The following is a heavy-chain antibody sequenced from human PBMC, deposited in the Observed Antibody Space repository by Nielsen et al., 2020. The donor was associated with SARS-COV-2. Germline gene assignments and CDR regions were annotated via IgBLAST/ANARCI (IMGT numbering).Heavy chain of an antibody. CDR3: ARVAGTPPVSYSYFDL. V-gene: IGHV3-21*04. CDR1: GLTFSIYS. Sequence: GESLKISCAASGLTFSIYSMMWVRQAPGKGLEWVSHISSSGSYIYYADSVKGRFTISKDSAKNSLYLQMNSLRAEDTAVYYCARVAGTPPVSYSYFDLWGRGTLVTVSS. CDR2: ISSSGSYI. J-gene: IGHJ2*01. D-gene: IGHD6-19*01.